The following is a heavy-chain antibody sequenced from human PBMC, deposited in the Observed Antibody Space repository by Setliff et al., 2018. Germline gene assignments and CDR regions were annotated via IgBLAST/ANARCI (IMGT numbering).Heavy chain of an antibody. Sequence: GGSLSLSCAASGFAFRTYAMSWVRQAPGKGLEWVSDIGGGDGTTYYADSVKGRFTISRDNSKNTLYLQMNSLRAEDTAVYYCAKLPSGYPYNWFDPWGQGTLVTVSS. CDR2: IGGGDGTT. CDR3: AKLPSGYPYNWFDP. CDR1: GFAFRTYA. V-gene: IGHV3-23*01. J-gene: IGHJ5*02. D-gene: IGHD3-22*01.